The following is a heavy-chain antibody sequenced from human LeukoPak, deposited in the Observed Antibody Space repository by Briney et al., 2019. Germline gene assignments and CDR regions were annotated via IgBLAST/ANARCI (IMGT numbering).Heavy chain of an antibody. CDR3: ARLGSRNWFDP. J-gene: IGHJ5*02. V-gene: IGHV4-39*01. Sequence: PSETLSLTCTVSGGSVSSGSYYWGWIRQPPGKGLEWIGSIYYSGSTYYNPSLKSRVTISVDTSKNQFSLKLSSVTAADTAVYYCARLGSRNWFDPWGQGTLVTVSS. CDR1: GGSVSSGSYY. CDR2: IYYSGST.